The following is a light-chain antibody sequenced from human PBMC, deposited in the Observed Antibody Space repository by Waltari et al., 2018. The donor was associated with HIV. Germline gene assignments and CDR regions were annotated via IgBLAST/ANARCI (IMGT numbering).Light chain of an antibody. J-gene: IGKJ4*01. CDR1: QSVSNY. CDR2: DAS. Sequence: EIVLTQSPATLSLSPGDRSTLSCRASQSVSNYVSWYQRKPCQAPRLLIYDASIRATGIPARFSGSGSGTDFTLTISSLEPEDFAVYYCQQRTNWPPGTTFGGGTKVERK. CDR3: QQRTNWPPGTT. V-gene: IGKV3-11*01.